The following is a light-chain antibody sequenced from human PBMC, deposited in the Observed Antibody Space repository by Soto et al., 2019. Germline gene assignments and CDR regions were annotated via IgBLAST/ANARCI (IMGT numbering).Light chain of an antibody. CDR2: LNSDGSH. V-gene: IGLV4-69*01. CDR3: QTWGTGIVV. J-gene: IGLJ2*01. CDR1: SGHSSYA. Sequence: QLVLTQSPSASASLGASVKLTCTLSSGHSSYAIAWHQQQPEKGPRYLMKLNSDGSHSKGDGIPDRFSGSSSGAERYLVISRLQSEDEADYYCQTWGTGIVVFGGGTKLTVL.